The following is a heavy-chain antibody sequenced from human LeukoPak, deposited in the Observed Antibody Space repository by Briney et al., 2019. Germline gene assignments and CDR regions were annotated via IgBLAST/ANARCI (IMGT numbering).Heavy chain of an antibody. J-gene: IGHJ5*02. D-gene: IGHD2-15*01. CDR2: ISSSSSYI. CDR1: GFTFSSYS. V-gene: IGHV3-21*01. CDR3: ARADIVVVVAATSKTKNWFDP. Sequence: GGSLRLSCAASGFTFSSYSMNWVRQAPGKGLEWVSSISSSSSYIYYADSVKGRFTISRDNAKNSLYLQMNSLRPDDTAVYYCARADIVVVVAATSKTKNWFDPWGQGTLVTVSS.